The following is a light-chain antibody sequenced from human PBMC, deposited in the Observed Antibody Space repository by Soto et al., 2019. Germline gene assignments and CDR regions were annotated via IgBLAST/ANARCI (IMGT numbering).Light chain of an antibody. CDR2: DDS. CDR1: SSDVGSYNL. V-gene: IGLV2-23*01. J-gene: IGLJ1*01. Sequence: QSVLTQPASVSGSPGQSITISCTGTSSDVGSYNLVSWYQQHPGKAPKPMIYDDSKRPSGVSNRFSGSKSGNTASLTISGLQAEDEADYYCCSYAGSNTFVFGTGTKLTVL. CDR3: CSYAGSNTFV.